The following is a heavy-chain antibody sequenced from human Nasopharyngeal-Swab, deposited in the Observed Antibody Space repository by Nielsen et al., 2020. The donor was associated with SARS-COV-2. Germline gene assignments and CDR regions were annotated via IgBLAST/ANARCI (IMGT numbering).Heavy chain of an antibody. V-gene: IGHV1-18*01. CDR1: GYTFTSYG. CDR3: ARVVTRPYYYGMDV. J-gene: IGHJ6*02. Sequence: ASVKVSCKASGYTFTSYGISWVRQAPGQGLEWMGWISAYNGNTNYAQKLQGRVTMTTDTSTSTAYMELRSLRSDDTAVYYCARVVTRPYYYGMDVWDQGTTVTVSS. CDR2: ISAYNGNT. D-gene: IGHD4-23*01.